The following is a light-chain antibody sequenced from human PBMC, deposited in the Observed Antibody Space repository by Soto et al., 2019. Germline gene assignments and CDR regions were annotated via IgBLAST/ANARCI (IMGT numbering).Light chain of an antibody. CDR1: QSISIW. CDR2: KTS. Sequence: DINMTQSHSTLSASVGDRVTITCRAIQSISIWLAWYLPKPGKAPNLLIYKTSSLETGVTSMFSSCGSGTEITLTSSSLQPDDPAPYSCKPINDYSWTFCQGTKVE. J-gene: IGKJ1*01. CDR3: KPINDYSWT. V-gene: IGKV1-5*03.